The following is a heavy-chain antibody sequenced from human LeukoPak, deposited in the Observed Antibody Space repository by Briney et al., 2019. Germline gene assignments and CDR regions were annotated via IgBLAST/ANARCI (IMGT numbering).Heavy chain of an antibody. CDR3: AKDPVVYHGGGGWHYFDY. V-gene: IGHV3-23*01. J-gene: IGHJ4*02. CDR2: IGGTGDKT. Sequence: GGSLRLSCAASRFTFSSYAMSWVRQAPGRGLEWVSTIGGTGDKTYYADSVQGRFTISRDNSMDTLYLQMNSLKAEDTAVYYRAKDPVVYHGGGGWHYFDYWGQGTLVTVSS. CDR1: RFTFSSYA. D-gene: IGHD6-19*01.